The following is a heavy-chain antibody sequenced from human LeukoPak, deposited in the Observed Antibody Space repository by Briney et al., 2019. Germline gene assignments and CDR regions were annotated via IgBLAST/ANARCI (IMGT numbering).Heavy chain of an antibody. CDR3: ARTINGYGYGYPVDY. V-gene: IGHV4-61*01. CDR2: VYYSGST. Sequence: SETLSLTCTVSGGSVSSGRYYWSWIRQPPGKGLEWIGYVYYSGSTNYNPSLKSRVTISVDTSKNQFSLKLSSVTAADTAVYYCARTINGYGYGYPVDYWGQGTLVTVSS. D-gene: IGHD5-18*01. J-gene: IGHJ4*02. CDR1: GGSVSSGRYY.